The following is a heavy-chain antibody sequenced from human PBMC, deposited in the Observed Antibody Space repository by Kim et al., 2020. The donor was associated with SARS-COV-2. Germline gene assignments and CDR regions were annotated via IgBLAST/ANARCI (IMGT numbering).Heavy chain of an antibody. CDR1: GFTFSSYW. V-gene: IGHV3-7*03. J-gene: IGHJ2*01. D-gene: IGHD6-13*01. Sequence: GGSLRLSCAASGFTFSSYWMSWVRQAPGKGLEWVANIKQDGSEKYYVDSVKGRFTISRDNAKNSLYLQMNSLRAEDTAVYYCARDCIAAGEGAPGYFDLWGRGTLVTVSS. CDR3: ARDCIAAGEGAPGYFDL. CDR2: IKQDGSEK.